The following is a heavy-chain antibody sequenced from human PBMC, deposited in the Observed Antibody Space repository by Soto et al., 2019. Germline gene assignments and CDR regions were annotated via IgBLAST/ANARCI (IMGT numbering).Heavy chain of an antibody. D-gene: IGHD3-3*01. Sequence: ESLKISFKGSGYSFTSYWIGWVRQMPGKGLEWMGIIYPGDSDTRYSPSFQGQVTISADKSISTAYLQWSSLKASDTAMYYCARQGVVIPPLYYYGMDVWGQGTTVTVSS. CDR2: IYPGDSDT. V-gene: IGHV5-51*01. CDR1: GYSFTSYW. J-gene: IGHJ6*02. CDR3: ARQGVVIPPLYYYGMDV.